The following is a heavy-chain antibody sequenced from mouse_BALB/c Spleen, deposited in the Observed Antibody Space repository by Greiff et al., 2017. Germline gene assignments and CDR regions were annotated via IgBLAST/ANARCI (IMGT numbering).Heavy chain of an antibody. CDR3: ARSLYYYGSSRYFDV. CDR1: GYTFTSYW. D-gene: IGHD1-1*01. CDR2: IDPSDSYT. V-gene: IGHV1-69*02. J-gene: IGHJ1*01. Sequence: VQLQQPGAELVKPGASVKLSCKASGYTFTSYWMHWVKQRPGQGLEWIGEIDPSDSYTNYNQKFKGKATLTVDKSSSTAYMQLSSLTSEDSAVYYCARSLYYYGSSRYFDVWGAGTTVTVSS.